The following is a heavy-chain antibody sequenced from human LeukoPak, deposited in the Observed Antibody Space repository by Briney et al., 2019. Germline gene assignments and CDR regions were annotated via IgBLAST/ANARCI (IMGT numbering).Heavy chain of an antibody. D-gene: IGHD5-12*01. J-gene: IGHJ3*02. Sequence: GESLKISCRGSGYSFTSYWIGWVRQMPGKGLEWMGIIYPGDSDTRYSPSFQGQVTISADKSISTAYLQWSSLKASDTAMYYCARQASDIVATMDIWGQGTMVTDSS. CDR2: IYPGDSDT. CDR1: GYSFTSYW. V-gene: IGHV5-51*01. CDR3: ARQASDIVATMDI.